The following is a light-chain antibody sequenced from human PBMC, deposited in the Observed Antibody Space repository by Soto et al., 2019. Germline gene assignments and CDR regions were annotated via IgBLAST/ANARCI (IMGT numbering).Light chain of an antibody. V-gene: IGKV3-20*01. J-gene: IGKJ1*01. CDR1: QSISTY. CDR3: QQYGGSPRT. CDR2: DAS. Sequence: EIVLAQSLATLSLSAGERGTLXCRASQSISTYLAWYQQKPGQAPRLLIYDASYRATGIPARFSGSGSGTDFTLTISRLAPEDLAVYYCQQYGGSPRTFGQGTKVDI.